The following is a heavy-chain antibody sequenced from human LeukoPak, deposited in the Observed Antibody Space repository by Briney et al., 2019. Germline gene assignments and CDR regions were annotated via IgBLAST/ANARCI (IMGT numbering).Heavy chain of an antibody. V-gene: IGHV4-39*02. J-gene: IGHJ4*02. D-gene: IGHD6-13*01. CDR3: ASHAGGIAATGTSPFDY. Sequence: RPSETLSLTCTVSGDSIASGTYSWGWIRQPPGKGLEWIGSINYSGSTYYNPSLKSRITISVYTYKNLFLLKLSSVTAADTAVYYLASHAGGIAATGTSPFDYWGQGNLVTVSS. CDR1: GDSIASGTYS. CDR2: INYSGST.